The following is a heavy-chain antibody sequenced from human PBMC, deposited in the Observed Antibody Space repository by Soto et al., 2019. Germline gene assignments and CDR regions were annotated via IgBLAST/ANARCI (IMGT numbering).Heavy chain of an antibody. Sequence: SKNLSLTCSVSVGSISSGDYYWMWIRQPPGKGLEWIGYIFHSGTTYYNPSLKSRVAISIDTSKKQFSLKLRSVTAADTAVYYCARAYYDVLTGYYVRYFDYWGQGNPVTVSS. J-gene: IGHJ4*02. CDR3: ARAYYDVLTGYYVRYFDY. CDR1: VGSISSGDYY. D-gene: IGHD3-9*01. V-gene: IGHV4-30-4*01. CDR2: IFHSGTT.